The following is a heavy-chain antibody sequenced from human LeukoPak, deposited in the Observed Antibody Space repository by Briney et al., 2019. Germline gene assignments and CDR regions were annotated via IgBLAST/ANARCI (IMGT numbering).Heavy chain of an antibody. D-gene: IGHD4-17*01. J-gene: IGHJ4*02. V-gene: IGHV3-33*06. CDR3: AKSYGDYLGYFDS. CDR1: GFIFSSYG. Sequence: GRSLRLSCAASGFIFSSYGMHWVRQAPGKGLEWVAVIWYDGSNKYYADSVKGRFTISRDNSKNTLYLQMNSLRAEDTAVYYCAKSYGDYLGYFDSWGQGTLVTVSS. CDR2: IWYDGSNK.